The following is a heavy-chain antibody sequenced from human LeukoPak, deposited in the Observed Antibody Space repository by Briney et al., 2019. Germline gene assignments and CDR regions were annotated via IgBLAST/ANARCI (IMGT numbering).Heavy chain of an antibody. J-gene: IGHJ4*02. D-gene: IGHD1-26*01. CDR1: GFTVSNNY. V-gene: IGHV3-7*01. Sequence: GGSLRLSCAVSGFTVSNNYMSWVRQAPGKGLEWVANIKQDGSEKYYVDSVKGRFTISRDNAKNSLYLQMNSLRAEDTAVYYCASFSGYWGQGTLVTVSS. CDR2: IKQDGSEK. CDR3: ASFSGY.